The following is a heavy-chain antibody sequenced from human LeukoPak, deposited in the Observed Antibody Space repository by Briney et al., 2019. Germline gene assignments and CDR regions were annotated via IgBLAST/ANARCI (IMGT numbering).Heavy chain of an antibody. D-gene: IGHD5/OR15-5a*01. CDR1: GGSFSGYY. J-gene: IGHJ3*02. V-gene: IGHV4-34*01. Sequence: KPSETLSLTCAVYGGSFSGYYWSWIRQPPGKGLEWIGEINHSGSTNYNPSLKSRVTISVDTSKNQFSLKLSSVTAADTAVYYCARSFYAFDIWGQGTMVTVSS. CDR3: ARSFYAFDI. CDR2: INHSGST.